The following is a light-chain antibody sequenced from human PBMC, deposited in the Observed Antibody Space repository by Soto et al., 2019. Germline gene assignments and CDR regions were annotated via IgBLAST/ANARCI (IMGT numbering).Light chain of an antibody. CDR2: DGS. Sequence: DIQMTQSPSTLSASVGDRVTITCRASQSISSWLAWYQQKPGKAPKLLIYDGSSLESGVPSRFSGSRSGTELTLAISSLQPDDFATYYCQQYNSYSVTFGQGTKVEIK. CDR1: QSISSW. J-gene: IGKJ1*01. CDR3: QQYNSYSVT. V-gene: IGKV1-5*01.